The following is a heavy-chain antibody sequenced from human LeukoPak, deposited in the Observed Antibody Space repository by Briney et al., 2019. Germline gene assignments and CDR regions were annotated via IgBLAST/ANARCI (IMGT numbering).Heavy chain of an antibody. D-gene: IGHD2-8*01. J-gene: IGHJ6*03. Sequence: ASVKVSCKASGYTFGSHDINWVRQATGQGLEWMGWMNPNSGDTGFAQRFQGRVTMTWDTSISTAYMELSSLKSDDTAVYYCARVGGMVYYMDVWGKGTTVTVSS. CDR1: GYTFGSHD. CDR3: ARVGGMVYYMDV. CDR2: MNPNSGDT. V-gene: IGHV1-8*01.